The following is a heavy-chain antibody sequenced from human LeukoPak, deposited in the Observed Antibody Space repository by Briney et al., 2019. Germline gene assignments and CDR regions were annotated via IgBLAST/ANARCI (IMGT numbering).Heavy chain of an antibody. J-gene: IGHJ3*02. Sequence: EASVKLSCKASGYTFTSYGISWVRQAPGQGLEWVGWIRAYNGNTNYAQKLQGRVTMTTDTSTSTAYMELRSLRSDDTAVYYCASSAAEDAFDIWGQGTMVTVSS. CDR3: ASSAAEDAFDI. D-gene: IGHD3-10*01. V-gene: IGHV1-18*01. CDR2: IRAYNGNT. CDR1: GYTFTSYG.